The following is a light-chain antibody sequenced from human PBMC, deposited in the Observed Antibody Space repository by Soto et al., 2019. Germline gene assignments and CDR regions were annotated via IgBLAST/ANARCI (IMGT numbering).Light chain of an antibody. CDR2: DVN. J-gene: IGLJ1*01. CDR3: SSYTSSSTSYV. Sequence: QSALTQPASVSGSPGQSITISCTGTSSDVGGYNYVSWYQQHPGKAPKLVIYDVNNRPSGVSYRFSGSKSGNTASLTISGLQAEDEADYDCSSYTSSSTSYVFGTGTKVTVL. V-gene: IGLV2-14*01. CDR1: SSDVGGYNY.